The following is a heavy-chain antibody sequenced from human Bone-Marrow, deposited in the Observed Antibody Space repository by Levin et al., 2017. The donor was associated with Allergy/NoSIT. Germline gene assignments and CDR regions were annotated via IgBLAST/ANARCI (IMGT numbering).Heavy chain of an antibody. D-gene: IGHD3-10*01. Sequence: SETLSLTCAVYGGSFSGYYWSWIRQPPGKGLEWIGEINHSGSTNYNPSLKSRVTISVDTSKNQFSLKLSSVTAADTAVYYCARGRFGRLWFGELLRPRNYYYYYMDVWGKGTTVTVSS. J-gene: IGHJ6*03. V-gene: IGHV4-34*01. CDR3: ARGRFGRLWFGELLRPRNYYYYYMDV. CDR2: INHSGST. CDR1: GGSFSGYY.